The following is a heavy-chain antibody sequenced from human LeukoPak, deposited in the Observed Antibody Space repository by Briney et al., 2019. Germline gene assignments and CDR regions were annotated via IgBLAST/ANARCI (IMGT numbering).Heavy chain of an antibody. CDR3: ARGALYYYGSGSYHHNWFDP. Sequence: PSETLSLTCAVYGGSFSGYYWSWVRQPPGKGLEWIGGINHSGSTNYNPSLKSRVTISVDTSKNQFSLKLSSVTAADTAVYYCARGALYYYGSGSYHHNWFDPWGQGTLVTVSS. CDR1: GGSFSGYY. CDR2: INHSGST. D-gene: IGHD3-10*01. J-gene: IGHJ5*02. V-gene: IGHV4-34*01.